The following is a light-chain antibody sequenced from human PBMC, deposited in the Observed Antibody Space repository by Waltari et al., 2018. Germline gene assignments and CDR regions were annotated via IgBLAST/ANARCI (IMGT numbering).Light chain of an antibody. CDR2: WAS. CDR1: QSVLHSSNNRKY. V-gene: IGKV4-1*01. J-gene: IGKJ1*01. Sequence: DIVMTQSPESLGVSLGEKATINCTSSQSVLHSSNNRKYLALYQQKPGQPPKLLIFWASSRDSGVPDRFSGSGSKTDFTLTISSLQPEDVATYYCQQYYSLRTFGQGTKVDIK. CDR3: QQYYSLRT.